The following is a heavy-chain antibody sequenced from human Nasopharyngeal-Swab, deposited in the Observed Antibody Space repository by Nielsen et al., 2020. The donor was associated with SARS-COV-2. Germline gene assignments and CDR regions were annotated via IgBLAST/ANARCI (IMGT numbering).Heavy chain of an antibody. D-gene: IGHD3-3*01. CDR3: AKEFWSCAPGLGH. J-gene: IGHJ1*01. CDR2: SSWNSGSI. CDR1: GFTFDDYA. V-gene: IGHV3-9*01. Sequence: SLRLSCSASGFTFDDYAMHWVRQAPGKGLEWVSGSSWNSGSICYADSVKGRFTISRDNAKNSLYLQMNSLRAEDTALYYCAKEFWSCAPGLGHWGQGTLVTVSS.